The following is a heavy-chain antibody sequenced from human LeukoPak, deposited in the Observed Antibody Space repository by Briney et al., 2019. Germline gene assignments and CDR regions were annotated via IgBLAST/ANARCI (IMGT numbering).Heavy chain of an antibody. CDR1: GFTFSDYY. D-gene: IGHD4-11*01. CDR3: ASSLNTVIISPYYFDY. V-gene: IGHV3-11*04. CDR2: ISANGITT. Sequence: GGSLRLSCAASGFTFSDYYMGWIRQAPGQGLEWTSYISANGITTYYADSVKGRFTISRDNARNSLSLYMNFLRAEDTAVYYCASSLNTVIISPYYFDYWGQGTLVTVSS. J-gene: IGHJ4*02.